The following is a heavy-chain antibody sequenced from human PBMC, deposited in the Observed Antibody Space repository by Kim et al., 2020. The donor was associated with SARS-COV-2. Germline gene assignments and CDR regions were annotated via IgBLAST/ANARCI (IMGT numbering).Heavy chain of an antibody. J-gene: IGHJ3*02. Sequence: AESVKVRFTISRDNAKNTVYLKMKSLRAEETAVYYCAKGGVRSPGDAFDIWGQGTMVTVSS. V-gene: IGHV3-23*01. CDR3: AKGGVRSPGDAFDI.